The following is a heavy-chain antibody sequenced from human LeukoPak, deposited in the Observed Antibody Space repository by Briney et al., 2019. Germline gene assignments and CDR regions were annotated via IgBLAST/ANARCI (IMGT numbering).Heavy chain of an antibody. Sequence: GGSLRLSCAASGFTSSDYYMSWIRQAPGKGLEWVSYISSSGSTIYYADSVKGRFTISRDNAKNSLYLQMNSLRAEDTAVYYCARVRRDGYTPDTFDIWGQGTMVTVSS. CDR3: ARVRRDGYTPDTFDI. CDR1: GFTSSDYY. D-gene: IGHD5-24*01. J-gene: IGHJ3*02. CDR2: ISSSGSTI. V-gene: IGHV3-11*01.